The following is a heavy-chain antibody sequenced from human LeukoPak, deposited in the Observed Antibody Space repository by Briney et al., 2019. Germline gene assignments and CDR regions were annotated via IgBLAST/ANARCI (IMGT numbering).Heavy chain of an antibody. Sequence: ASVNVSCTASGYTFTSYAMNWVRQAPGQGLEWMGWINTNTGNPTYAQGFTGRFVFSLDTSVSTAYLQISSLKAEDTAVYYCARLVWSSESRSSDYWGQGTLVTVSS. D-gene: IGHD2-8*01. J-gene: IGHJ4*02. CDR3: ARLVWSSESRSSDY. V-gene: IGHV7-4-1*02. CDR2: INTNTGNP. CDR1: GYTFTSYA.